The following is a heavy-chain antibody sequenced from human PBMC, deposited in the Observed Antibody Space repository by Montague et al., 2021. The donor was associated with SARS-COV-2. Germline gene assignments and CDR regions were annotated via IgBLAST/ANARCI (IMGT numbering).Heavy chain of an antibody. CDR3: ASQRGGYNQDASFNH. CDR2: INHSGST. CDR1: GGSFSGYY. Sequence: SETLSLTCAVYGGSFSGYYWSWIRQPPGKGLEWIGEINHSGSTNYNPSLKSRVSITVDTSKSQFPLRLSSMTAADTDLYYCASQRGGYNQDASFNHWGQGTLVSVSS. D-gene: IGHD5-18*01. J-gene: IGHJ4*02. V-gene: IGHV4-34*01.